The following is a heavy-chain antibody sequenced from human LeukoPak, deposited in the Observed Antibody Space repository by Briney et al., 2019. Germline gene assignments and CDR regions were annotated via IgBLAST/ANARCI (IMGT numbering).Heavy chain of an antibody. V-gene: IGHV3-66*01. CDR1: GFTVSSSY. CDR2: IHSDGST. CDR3: TRETGATDY. Sequence: QPGGSLRLSCAVSGFTVSSSYMSWVRQAPEGKGLEWVSVIHSDGSTYYADSVKGRFTISRDNSKNMLYFQMNSLRAEDTGLYYCTRETGATDYWGQGTLVTVSS. J-gene: IGHJ4*02. D-gene: IGHD1-26*01.